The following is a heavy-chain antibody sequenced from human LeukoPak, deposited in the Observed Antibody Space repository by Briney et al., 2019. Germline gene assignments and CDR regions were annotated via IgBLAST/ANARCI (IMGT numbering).Heavy chain of an antibody. J-gene: IGHJ4*02. CDR1: EFTFSSYN. V-gene: IGHV3-21*01. CDR3: ARDRYSNYGDLDY. Sequence: PGGSLRLSCAASEFTFSSYNMNWVRQAPGKGLEWVSSISGSSKYIYYADSVKGRFTISRDNAKNSMNLQMNSLRAEDTAVYYCARDRYSNYGDLDYWGQGTLVTVSS. CDR2: ISGSSKYI. D-gene: IGHD4-11*01.